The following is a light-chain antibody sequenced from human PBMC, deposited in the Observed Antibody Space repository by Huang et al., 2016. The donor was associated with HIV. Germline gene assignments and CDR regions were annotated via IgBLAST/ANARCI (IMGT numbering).Light chain of an antibody. CDR1: HGISNS. Sequence: DIQMTQSPSSLSASVGDRVTITCRASHGISNSVAWYQQRPGKAPKLLLYATSRLETGAPSRVSGSRSGTEYTLTISSLQPEDLATYYCQQYYNNPPWTFGQGTKVEIK. CDR2: ATS. J-gene: IGKJ1*01. CDR3: QQYYNNPPWT. V-gene: IGKV1-NL1*01.